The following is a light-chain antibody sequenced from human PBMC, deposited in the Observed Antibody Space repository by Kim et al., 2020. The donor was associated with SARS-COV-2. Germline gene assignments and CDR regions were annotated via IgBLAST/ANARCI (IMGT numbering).Light chain of an antibody. CDR2: DVS. CDR1: SNDVGSYNY. V-gene: IGLV2-14*03. CDR3: SSYTSSSTWV. Sequence: GQSITISCTGTSNDVGSYNYVSWYQQHPGKAPKLMIYDVSNRPSGLSNRFSGSKSGNTASLTISGLQADDEADYYCSSYTSSSTWVFGGGTQLTVL. J-gene: IGLJ3*02.